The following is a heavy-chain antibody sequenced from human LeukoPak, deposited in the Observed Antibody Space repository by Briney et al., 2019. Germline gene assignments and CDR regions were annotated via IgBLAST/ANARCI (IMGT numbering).Heavy chain of an antibody. V-gene: IGHV4-59*01. CDR2: IFYSGST. CDR3: ARGPAFVY. CDR1: GGSLTNYY. J-gene: IGHJ4*02. Sequence: PSETLSLTCTVSGGSLTNYYWSWIRQPPGKGLEWIGYIFYSGSTKYNPSLKSPVTISLDTSKNHFSLRLSSVTPADTAVYFCARGPAFVYWGQGTLVTVSS.